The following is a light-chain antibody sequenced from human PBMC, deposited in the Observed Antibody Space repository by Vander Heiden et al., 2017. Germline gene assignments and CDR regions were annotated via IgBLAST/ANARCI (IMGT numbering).Light chain of an antibody. V-gene: IGKV1-9*01. J-gene: IGKJ4*01. CDR1: QGISSY. Sequence: DIQLTQSPSFLSASVGDRVTITCRASQGISSYLAWYQQKPGKAPKLLIYAASTLQSGVPSRFSGSGSGTEFTLTISSRQPEDFATYYCQQLNSYRSLTFGGGTKVEIK. CDR3: QQLNSYRSLT. CDR2: AAS.